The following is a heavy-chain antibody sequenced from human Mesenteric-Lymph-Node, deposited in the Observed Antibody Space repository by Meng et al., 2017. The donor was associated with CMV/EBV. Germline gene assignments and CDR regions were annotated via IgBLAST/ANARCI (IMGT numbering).Heavy chain of an antibody. V-gene: IGHV3-23*01. CDR2: INVSGGTT. CDR1: GFTFSDYA. J-gene: IGHJ4*02. CDR3: ARAARFGYDSSGFNHFDF. D-gene: IGHD3-22*01. Sequence: GGSLRLSCAASGFTFSDYALTWVRQAPGKGLEWVSTINVSGGTTYYADSVKGRFTISRDNARNSLYLQMNSLRAEDTALYYCARAARFGYDSSGFNHFDFWGQGTLVTVSS.